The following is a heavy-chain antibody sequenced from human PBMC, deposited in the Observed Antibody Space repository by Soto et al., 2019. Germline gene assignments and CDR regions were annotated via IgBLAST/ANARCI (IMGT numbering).Heavy chain of an antibody. Sequence: QVQLQESGPGLVKPSQTLSLTCTVSGSSISSCSYYWSWIRQHPGKGLEWIGYIYHSGSTYYNPSLKSRATISLDTSKNQFSLKLSSVAAADTAVYYCARDYMAVVDWGQGSLVTVYS. V-gene: IGHV4-31*03. J-gene: IGHJ4*02. CDR1: GSSISSCSYY. CDR3: ARDYMAVVD. CDR2: IYHSGST. D-gene: IGHD6-19*01.